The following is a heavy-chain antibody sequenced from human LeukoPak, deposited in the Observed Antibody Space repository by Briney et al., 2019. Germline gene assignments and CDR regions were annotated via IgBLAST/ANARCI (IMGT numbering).Heavy chain of an antibody. D-gene: IGHD1-26*01. Sequence: PGGSLRLSCAASGFTFSSYAMSWVRQAPGKGLEWVSVIYSGGSTYYAESVKGRFTISRDNSKNTLYLQMNSLRAEDTAVYYCARDREVGDGIDSFDIWGQGTMVTVSS. CDR1: GFTFSSYA. CDR2: IYSGGST. V-gene: IGHV3-66*01. CDR3: ARDREVGDGIDSFDI. J-gene: IGHJ3*02.